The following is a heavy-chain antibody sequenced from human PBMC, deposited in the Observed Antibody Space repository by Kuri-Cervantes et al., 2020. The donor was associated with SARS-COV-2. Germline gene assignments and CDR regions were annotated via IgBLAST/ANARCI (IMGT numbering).Heavy chain of an antibody. D-gene: IGHD2/OR15-2a*01. J-gene: IGHJ4*02. Sequence: SETLSLTCTVSGGSIGSSSYYWGWIRQPPGKGLEWIGSIYYSGSTYYNPSLKSRVTISVDTSKNQFSLKLSSVTAADRAVYYCARRHEIVPDYWGQGTLVTVSS. V-gene: IGHV4-39*01. CDR2: IYYSGST. CDR3: ARRHEIVPDY. CDR1: GGSIGSSSYY.